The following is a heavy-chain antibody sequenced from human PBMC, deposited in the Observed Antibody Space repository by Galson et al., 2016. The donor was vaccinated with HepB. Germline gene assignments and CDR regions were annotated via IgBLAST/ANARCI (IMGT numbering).Heavy chain of an antibody. J-gene: IGHJ4*02. CDR2: LYFGANT. D-gene: IGHD6-19*01. CDR1: GGSINSSSFY. Sequence: SETLSLTCSVPGGSINSSSFYWGWIRQSPGRGLEWIGTLYFGANTYYNPSLKSRVTISVDTSNNQFSLKLTSVTAEDTAIYYCASKGKEWLVHGYFDYWGQGTLATVSS. CDR3: ASKGKEWLVHGYFDY. V-gene: IGHV4-39*01.